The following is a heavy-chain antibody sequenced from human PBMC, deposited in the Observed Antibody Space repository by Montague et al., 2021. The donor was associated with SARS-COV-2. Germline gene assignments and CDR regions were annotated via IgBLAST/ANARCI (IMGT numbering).Heavy chain of an antibody. Sequence: ETLSLTCTVSGGSISSYYWSWIRQPPGKGLEWIGYIYYGGSTNYNPSLKSRVTISVDTSKNQFSLKLSSVTAADTAVYYCARGSGWMGNAFDIWGQGTMVTVSS. V-gene: IGHV4-59*01. J-gene: IGHJ3*02. CDR2: IYYGGST. CDR3: ARGSGWMGNAFDI. D-gene: IGHD6-19*01. CDR1: GGSISSYY.